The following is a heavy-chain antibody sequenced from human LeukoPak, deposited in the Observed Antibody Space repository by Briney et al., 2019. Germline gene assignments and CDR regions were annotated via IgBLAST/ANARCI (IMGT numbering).Heavy chain of an antibody. CDR1: GFSFSHYA. Sequence: PGGSLRLSCAASGFSFSHYAMTWVRQAPGKGLEWVTVISGSGDNTYYANSVKGRFTISRDNSKNTVYLQMHSLRAEDTPVYICVRGFYSGSYYYLDNWGQGTQVTVSS. V-gene: IGHV3-23*01. CDR2: ISGSGDNT. J-gene: IGHJ4*02. CDR3: VRGFYSGSYYYLDN. D-gene: IGHD1-26*01.